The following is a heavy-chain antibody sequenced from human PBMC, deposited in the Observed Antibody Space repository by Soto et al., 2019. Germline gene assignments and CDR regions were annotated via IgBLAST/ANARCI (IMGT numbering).Heavy chain of an antibody. Sequence: GGSLRLSCAASGFTFRSYAMHWVRQAPGKGLECVAVISYDGSNQFYRDYLKGRFTISRDNSKNTLYLQINSLRYDDTAVYYCARDLPEIGWQQLLADYFDPWGQGTLVTVSS. CDR1: GFTFRSYA. CDR2: ISYDGSNQ. CDR3: ARDLPEIGWQQLLADYFDP. D-gene: IGHD6-19*01. V-gene: IGHV3-30-3*01. J-gene: IGHJ4*02.